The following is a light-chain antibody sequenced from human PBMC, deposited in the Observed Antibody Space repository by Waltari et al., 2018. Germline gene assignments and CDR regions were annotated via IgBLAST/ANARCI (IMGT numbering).Light chain of an antibody. V-gene: IGLV2-8*01. J-gene: IGLJ2*01. CDR3: SSYAGTDNFVV. CDR2: EVN. CDR1: SSDVGAYDY. Sequence: QSALTQPPSASGSPGQSVTISCTGTSSDVGAYDYVSWYQHHPDKAPKLIIFEVNKWPSGVPDRFSGSKSGNPASLTVSGLQAEDEADYYCSSYAGTDNFVVFGGGTKLTVL.